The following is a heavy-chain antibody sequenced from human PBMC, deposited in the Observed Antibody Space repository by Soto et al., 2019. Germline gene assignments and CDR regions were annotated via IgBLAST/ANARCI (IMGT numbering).Heavy chain of an antibody. D-gene: IGHD3-9*01. CDR3: ARGGRYFDWLLYPGQFDY. Sequence: SATLSLTCTVSGGSISSYYWSWIRQPPGKGLEWIGYIYYSGSTNYNPSLKSRVTISVDTSKNQFSLKLSSVTAADTAVYYCARGGRYFDWLLYPGQFDYWGQGTLVNVSS. CDR1: GGSISSYY. CDR2: IYYSGST. V-gene: IGHV4-59*01. J-gene: IGHJ4*02.